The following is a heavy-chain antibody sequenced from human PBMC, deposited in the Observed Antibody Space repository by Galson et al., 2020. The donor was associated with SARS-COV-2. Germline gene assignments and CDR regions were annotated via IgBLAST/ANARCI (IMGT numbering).Heavy chain of an antibody. CDR3: ARDLVGFTHSGSRARVAGKAPAYYGMDV. J-gene: IGHJ6*02. Sequence: SETLSLTCAISGDSVSSNSAAWNWIRQSPSRGLEWLGRTYYRSKWYNDYAVSVKSRITINPDTSKNQFSLQLNSVTPEDTAVYYCARDLVGFTHSGSRARVAGKAPAYYGMDVWGQGTAVTVSS. D-gene: IGHD6-19*01. CDR2: TYYRSKWYN. V-gene: IGHV6-1*01. CDR1: GDSVSSNSAA.